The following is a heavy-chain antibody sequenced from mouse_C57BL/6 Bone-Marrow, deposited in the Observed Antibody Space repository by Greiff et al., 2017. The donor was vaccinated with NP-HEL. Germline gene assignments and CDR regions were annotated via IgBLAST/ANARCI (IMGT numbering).Heavy chain of an antibody. CDR2: IYPGNSDT. V-gene: IGHV1-5*01. Sequence: EVKVLESGTVLARPGASVKMSCKTSGYTFTSYCMHWVKQRPGQGLEWIGAIYPGNSDTSYNQKFKGKAKLTAVTSASTAYMQLSSLTKEDSAVYYCTRLYYWFFDYWGEGTTLTVSS. D-gene: IGHD2-14*01. CDR3: TRLYYWFFDY. J-gene: IGHJ2*01. CDR1: GYTFTSYC.